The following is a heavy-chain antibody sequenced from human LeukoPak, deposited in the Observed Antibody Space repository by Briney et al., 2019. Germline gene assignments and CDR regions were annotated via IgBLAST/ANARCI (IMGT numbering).Heavy chain of an antibody. V-gene: IGHV4-4*02. CDR2: IYYSGST. J-gene: IGHJ5*02. Sequence: PSETLSLTCAVSGGSISSSNWWSWVRQPPGKGLEWIGSIYYSGSTYYNPSLKSRVTISVDTSKNQFSLKLSSVTAADTAVYYCARALRFLELYNWFDPWGQGTLVTVSS. D-gene: IGHD3-3*01. CDR3: ARALRFLELYNWFDP. CDR1: GGSISSSNW.